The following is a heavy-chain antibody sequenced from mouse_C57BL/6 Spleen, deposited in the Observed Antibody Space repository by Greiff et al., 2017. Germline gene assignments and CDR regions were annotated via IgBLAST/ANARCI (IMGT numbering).Heavy chain of an antibody. J-gene: IGHJ2*01. CDR3: AREGAQGDY. CDR1: GYSITSGYY. CDR2: ISYDGSN. Sequence: ESGPGLVKPSQSLSLTCSVTGYSITSGYYWNWIRQFPGNKLEWMGYISYDGSNNYNPSLKNRISITRDTSKNQFFLKLNSVTTEDTATYYCAREGAQGDYWGQGTTLTVSS. V-gene: IGHV3-6*01.